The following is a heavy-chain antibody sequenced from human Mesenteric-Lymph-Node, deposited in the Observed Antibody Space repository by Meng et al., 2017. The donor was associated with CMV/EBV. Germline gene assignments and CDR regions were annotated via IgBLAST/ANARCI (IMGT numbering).Heavy chain of an antibody. CDR3: ARVSSVSSSSL. V-gene: IGHV4-39*07. CDR1: GGSLSSNNYY. J-gene: IGHJ4*02. Sequence: SETLSLTCTVSGGSLSSNNYYWGWVRQPPGKGLEYIGTIFHSGSTYYNPSLKSRVTISVDTSKNQFSLILNSVTAADTAVYYCARVSSVSSSSLWGQGTLVTVSS. D-gene: IGHD6-6*01. CDR2: IFHSGST.